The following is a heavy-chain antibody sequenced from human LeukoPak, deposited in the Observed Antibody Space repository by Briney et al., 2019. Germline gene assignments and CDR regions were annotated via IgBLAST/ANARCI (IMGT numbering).Heavy chain of an antibody. Sequence: PGGSLRLSCAASGFTFSSYSMNWVRQAPGKGLEWVSSISSSSSYIYYADSVKGRFTISGDNAKNSLYLQMNSLRAEDTAVYYCARGGAYISAVAGTLDYWGQGTLVTVSS. CDR3: ARGGAYISAVAGTLDY. CDR1: GFTFSSYS. V-gene: IGHV3-21*01. D-gene: IGHD6-19*01. J-gene: IGHJ4*02. CDR2: ISSSSSYI.